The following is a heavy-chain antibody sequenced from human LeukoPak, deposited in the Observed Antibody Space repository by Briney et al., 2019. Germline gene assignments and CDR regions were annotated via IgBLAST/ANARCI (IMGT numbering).Heavy chain of an antibody. CDR1: GGSFSAYF. CDR3: ARSAFLVTAPGLYYFDY. J-gene: IGHJ4*02. Sequence: SETLSLTCAVYGGSFSAYFWSWIRQPPGKGLEWIGEINHSGSTDYNSSLKSRVNISVDTSTNQFSLRLSSVTAADTAVYYCARSAFLVTAPGLYYFDYWGQGTLVAVSS. V-gene: IGHV4-34*01. CDR2: INHSGST. D-gene: IGHD6-13*01.